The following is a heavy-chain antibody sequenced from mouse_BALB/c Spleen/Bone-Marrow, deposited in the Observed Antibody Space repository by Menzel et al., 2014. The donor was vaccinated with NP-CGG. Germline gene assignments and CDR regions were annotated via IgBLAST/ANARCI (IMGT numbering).Heavy chain of an antibody. CDR3: ASYDYGYYFDY. J-gene: IGHJ2*01. Sequence: EVQLQQSGAELVKPGASVKLSCTASGFNIKDTYMHWVKQRPEHGLEWIGRIDPANGNTKYDPKFQGKATITADTSSNTAYLQLSSLTSEDTAVYYCASYDYGYYFDYWGQGTTLTVSS. D-gene: IGHD2-4*01. CDR2: IDPANGNT. CDR1: GFNIKDTY. V-gene: IGHV14-3*02.